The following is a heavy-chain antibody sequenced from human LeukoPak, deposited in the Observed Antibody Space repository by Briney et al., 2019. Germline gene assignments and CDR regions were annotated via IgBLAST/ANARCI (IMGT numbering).Heavy chain of an antibody. Sequence: GGSLRLSCAASGFTFSSYGMHWVRQAPGKGLEWVAFMRYDGSNKYYADSVKGRFTISRDNSKNTLYLQMNSLRAEDTAVYYCAKDGSSSWSYYYYYYMDVWGKGTTVTVSS. CDR2: MRYDGSNK. V-gene: IGHV3-30*02. D-gene: IGHD6-13*01. J-gene: IGHJ6*03. CDR3: AKDGSSSWSYYYYYYMDV. CDR1: GFTFSSYG.